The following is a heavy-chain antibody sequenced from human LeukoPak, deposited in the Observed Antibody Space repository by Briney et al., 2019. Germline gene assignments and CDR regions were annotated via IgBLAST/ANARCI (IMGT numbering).Heavy chain of an antibody. V-gene: IGHV3-30*04. CDR2: ISYDGSNK. Sequence: QTGGSLRLSCAASGFTFSSYAMXXXXXAPXXXXXXVAVISYDGSNKYYADSVKGRFTISRDNSXNTLYLQMNSLRAGDTAVYYCARVELGSGMGDDAFDIWGQGTMVTVSS. J-gene: IGHJ3*02. CDR1: GFTFSSYA. D-gene: IGHD3-10*01. CDR3: ARVELGSGMGDDAFDI.